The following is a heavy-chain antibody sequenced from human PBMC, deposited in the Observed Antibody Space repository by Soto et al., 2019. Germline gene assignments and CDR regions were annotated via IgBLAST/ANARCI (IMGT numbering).Heavy chain of an antibody. CDR2: IIPIFGTA. J-gene: IGHJ4*02. Sequence: SSVKVSCKASGGTFNTYTFSWVRRAPGQGLEWMGSIIPIFGTANYAPRFQGRLSITADQSATTTYMELTSLTSEDTAFYYCGRIPRYSFPTSDPLDYWGQGTLVTVSS. D-gene: IGHD5-18*01. V-gene: IGHV1-69*13. CDR1: GGTFNTYT. CDR3: GRIPRYSFPTSDPLDY.